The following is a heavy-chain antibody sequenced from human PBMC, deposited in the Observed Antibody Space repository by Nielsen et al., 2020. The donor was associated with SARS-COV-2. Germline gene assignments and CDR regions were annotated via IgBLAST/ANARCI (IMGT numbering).Heavy chain of an antibody. J-gene: IGHJ4*02. CDR3: ASDQNYYDSSGYSDY. D-gene: IGHD3-22*01. CDR2: ISSSSSYI. Sequence: GGSLRLSCAASGFTFSSYEMNWVRRAPGKGLEWVSSISSSSSYICYADSVKGRFTISRDNAKNSLYLQMNSLRAEDTAVYYCASDQNYYDSSGYSDYWGQGTLVTVSS. CDR1: GFTFSSYE. V-gene: IGHV3-21*01.